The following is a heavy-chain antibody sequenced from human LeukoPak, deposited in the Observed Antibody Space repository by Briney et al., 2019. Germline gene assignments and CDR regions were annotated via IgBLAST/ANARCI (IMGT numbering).Heavy chain of an antibody. Sequence: GGSLRLSCAASGFTFSGTAMARVRQAPGQGLEWVSGIGGDGNTHYADSVRGRFTISRDISKNTVSLQMSSLRAEDTAVYYCAKDILRWSFDSWGQGILVTVSS. D-gene: IGHD2-21*01. J-gene: IGHJ4*02. CDR3: AKDILRWSFDS. V-gene: IGHV3-23*01. CDR1: GFTFSGTA. CDR2: IGGDGNT.